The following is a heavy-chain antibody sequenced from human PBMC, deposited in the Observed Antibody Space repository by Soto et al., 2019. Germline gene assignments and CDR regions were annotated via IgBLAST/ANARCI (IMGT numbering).Heavy chain of an antibody. V-gene: IGHV3-30*03. CDR3: ATTFYSGPD. J-gene: IGHJ4*02. CDR1: GFTFSNYG. D-gene: IGHD5-12*01. Sequence: LRLSCATSGFTFSNYGMHWVRQAPGKGLEWVAVISFDGSNKYYADSVKGRFTISRDNSKNTLYLQMHSLRAEDTAVYYCATTFYSGPDWGQGTLVTVSS. CDR2: ISFDGSNK.